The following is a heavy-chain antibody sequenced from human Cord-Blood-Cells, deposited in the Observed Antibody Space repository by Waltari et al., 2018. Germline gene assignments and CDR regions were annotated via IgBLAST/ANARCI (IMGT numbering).Heavy chain of an antibody. V-gene: IGHV4-61*01. CDR1: GGYVSSGSYY. D-gene: IGHD2-2*01. CDR2: IYYSGST. CDR3: AKWGSNTTEIVGVPAATNWFGP. Sequence: QVQLQESGPGLVKPSETLSLTCTVSGGYVSSGSYYWSWIRQPPGKGLEWVGYIYYSGSTNHKPPLKSRITISVNTSKNQFSLKLGSGTAADPALDYCAKWGSNTTEIVGVPAATNWFGPWGQGTLVTVSS. J-gene: IGHJ5*02.